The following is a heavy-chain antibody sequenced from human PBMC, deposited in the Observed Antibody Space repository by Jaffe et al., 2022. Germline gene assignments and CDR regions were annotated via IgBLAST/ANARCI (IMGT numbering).Heavy chain of an antibody. D-gene: IGHD3-3*01. CDR1: GGSFSGYY. CDR3: ASLSDFWSGYYTDEDAFDI. CDR2: INHSGST. J-gene: IGHJ3*02. V-gene: IGHV4-34*01. Sequence: QVQLQQWGAGLLKPSETLSLTCAVYGGSFSGYYWSWIRQPPGKGLEWIGEINHSGSTNYNPSLKSRVTISVDTSKNQFSLKLSSVTAADTAVYYCASLSDFWSGYYTDEDAFDIWGQGTMVTVSS.